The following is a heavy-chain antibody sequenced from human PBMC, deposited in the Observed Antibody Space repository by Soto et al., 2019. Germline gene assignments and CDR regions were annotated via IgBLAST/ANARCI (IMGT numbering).Heavy chain of an antibody. J-gene: IGHJ4*02. V-gene: IGHV4-59*01. CDR3: ARHNSYAIDY. CDR2: IHYSGTT. D-gene: IGHD2-8*01. Sequence: SETLSLTCTVSGTSISSYYWSWIRQPPGKGLEWIANIHYSGTTNYNPSLASRVTLSVDTSKNQFSLKMTSVTAADRAMYFCARHNSYAIDYWGRGTLVTVSS. CDR1: GTSISSYY.